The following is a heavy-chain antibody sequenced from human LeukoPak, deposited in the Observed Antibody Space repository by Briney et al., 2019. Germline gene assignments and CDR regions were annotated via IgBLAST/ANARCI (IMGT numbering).Heavy chain of an antibody. CDR3: TRDLLRIPWG. D-gene: IGHD7-27*01. V-gene: IGHV3-49*03. CDR2: IRSKAYGGTT. Sequence: GGSLRLSCTASGFTFGDYAMSWFRRAPGKGLEWVGFIRSKAYGGTTEYAASVKGRFTISRDDSKSIAYLQMNSLKTEDTAVYYCTRDLLRIPWGWGQGTLVTVSS. CDR1: GFTFGDYA. J-gene: IGHJ4*02.